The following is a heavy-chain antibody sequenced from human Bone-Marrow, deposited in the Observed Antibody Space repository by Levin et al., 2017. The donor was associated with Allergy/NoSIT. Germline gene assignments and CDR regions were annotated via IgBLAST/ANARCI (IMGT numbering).Heavy chain of an antibody. Sequence: GGSLRLSCTASGFSFSSYVLSWVRQAPGKGLEWVSGISGSGSLTHYADSVKGRLTISRDNSKRTMYLQINSLRVADTAVYYCARSPVDGGTVTRFDYWGLGILVAVSS. CDR3: ARSPVDGGTVTRFDY. D-gene: IGHD4-17*01. V-gene: IGHV3-23*01. CDR1: GFSFSSYV. J-gene: IGHJ4*02. CDR2: ISGSGSLT.